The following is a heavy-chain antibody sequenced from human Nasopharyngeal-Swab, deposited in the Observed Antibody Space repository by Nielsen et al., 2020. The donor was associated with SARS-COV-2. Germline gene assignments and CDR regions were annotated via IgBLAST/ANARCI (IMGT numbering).Heavy chain of an antibody. V-gene: IGHV3-30*03. CDR1: GFTFSSFD. CDR3: ARVGICNNDWCGSYDS. CDR2: IAHDASNE. J-gene: IGHJ4*02. D-gene: IGHD3-9*01. Sequence: GESLKISCAASGFTFSSFDMHWVRQAPGKGLEWVAFIAHDASNEYYGDSVKGRFSISRDSSKNTLYLQMDSLRGEDTAVYYCARVGICNNDWCGSYDSWGQGTLVTVSS.